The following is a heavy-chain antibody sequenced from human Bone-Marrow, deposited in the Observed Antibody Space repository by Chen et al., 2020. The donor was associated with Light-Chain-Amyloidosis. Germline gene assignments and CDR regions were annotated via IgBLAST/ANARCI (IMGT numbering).Heavy chain of an antibody. V-gene: IGHV5-51*01. Sequence: KGSGYTFPNYWIGWVRQMPGKGLEWMGVIYPDDSDARYSPSFEGQVTISADKSITTAYLQWRSPKASDTAMYYCARRRDGYNFDYWGQGTLVTVSS. CDR1: GYTFPNYW. CDR2: IYPDDSDA. CDR3: ARRRDGYNFDY. J-gene: IGHJ4*02. D-gene: IGHD5-12*01.